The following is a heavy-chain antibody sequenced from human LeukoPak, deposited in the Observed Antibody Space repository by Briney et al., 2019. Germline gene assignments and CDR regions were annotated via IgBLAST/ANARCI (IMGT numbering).Heavy chain of an antibody. D-gene: IGHD6-19*01. CDR2: ISYDGSNK. CDR1: GFTFSSYG. Sequence: AGGSLRLSCAASGFTFSSYGMHWVRQAPGKGLEWVAVISYDGSNKYYADSVKGRFTISRDNSKNTLYLQMNSLRAEDTAVYYCAKPAVRIAVAGYFDYWGQGTLVTVSS. J-gene: IGHJ4*02. V-gene: IGHV3-30*18. CDR3: AKPAVRIAVAGYFDY.